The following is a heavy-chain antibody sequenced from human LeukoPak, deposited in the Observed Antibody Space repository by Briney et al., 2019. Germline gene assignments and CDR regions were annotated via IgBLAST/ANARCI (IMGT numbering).Heavy chain of an antibody. Sequence: GGSLRLSCAASGFTFSSYAMSWVRQAPGKGLQWVSFISGGGGTTYYANSVKGRFTVSRDNSKNTLYLQMSSLRAEDTAVYYCAKAEGSGNQPFDYWGQGTLVTVSS. V-gene: IGHV3-23*01. CDR2: ISGGGGTT. J-gene: IGHJ4*02. CDR3: AKAEGSGNQPFDY. D-gene: IGHD3-10*01. CDR1: GFTFSSYA.